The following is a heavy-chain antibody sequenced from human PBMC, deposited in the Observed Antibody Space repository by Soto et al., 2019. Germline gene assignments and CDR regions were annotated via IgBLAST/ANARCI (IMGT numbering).Heavy chain of an antibody. D-gene: IGHD6-19*01. V-gene: IGHV1-69*02. Sequence: SVKVSCKASGGTFSSYTISWVRQAPGQGLEWMGRIIPILGIANYAQKFQGRVTITADKSTSTAYMELSSLRSEDTAVYYCARPVAGTVDDAFDIWGQGTMVNVS. CDR1: GGTFSSYT. CDR3: ARPVAGTVDDAFDI. J-gene: IGHJ3*02. CDR2: IIPILGIA.